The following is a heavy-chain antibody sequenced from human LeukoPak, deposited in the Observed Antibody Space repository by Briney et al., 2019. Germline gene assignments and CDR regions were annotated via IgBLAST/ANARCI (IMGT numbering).Heavy chain of an antibody. J-gene: IGHJ5*02. D-gene: IGHD2-21*01. V-gene: IGHV1-8*01. Sequence: ASVKVSCKASGYTFTSYDINWVRQATGQGLEWMGWMNPNSGNTGYAQKFQGRVTMTRNTSISTAYMELSSLRSEDTAVYYCARGRFPLYCGGDCYRAGCFDPWGQGTLVTVSS. CDR1: GYTFTSYD. CDR3: ARGRFPLYCGGDCYRAGCFDP. CDR2: MNPNSGNT.